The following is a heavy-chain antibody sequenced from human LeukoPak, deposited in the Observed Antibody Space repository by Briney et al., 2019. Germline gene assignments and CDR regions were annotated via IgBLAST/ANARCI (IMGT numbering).Heavy chain of an antibody. CDR2: ISGSCTFT. D-gene: IGHD1-7*01. CDR1: GFTFSDSY. CDR3: ARGRELLGWYFDL. J-gene: IGHJ2*01. V-gene: IGHV3-11*05. Sequence: GVSLRLFCAASGFTFSDSYMSWIREAPGKGVEGVSYISGSCTFTNFADSVRGRFTISRDNAKNSLYLQMNGLRAEDTAVYYCARGRELLGWYFDLWGRGTLVTVSS.